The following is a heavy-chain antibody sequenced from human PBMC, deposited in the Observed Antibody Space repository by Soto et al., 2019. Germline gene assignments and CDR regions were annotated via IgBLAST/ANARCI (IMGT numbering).Heavy chain of an antibody. D-gene: IGHD6-13*01. V-gene: IGHV3-9*01. CDR3: AKDLYTSTSPPYYFDY. CDR2: ISWNSGTI. CDR1: GFTFDDYA. Sequence: EVQLVESGGDLVQPGRSLRLSCAASGFTFDDYAMHWVRQVPGKGLEWVSGISWNSGTIGYAASVKGRFTISRDNAKISLYLQMNSLRAEDTALYYCAKDLYTSTSPPYYFDYWGQGTLVTVSS. J-gene: IGHJ4*02.